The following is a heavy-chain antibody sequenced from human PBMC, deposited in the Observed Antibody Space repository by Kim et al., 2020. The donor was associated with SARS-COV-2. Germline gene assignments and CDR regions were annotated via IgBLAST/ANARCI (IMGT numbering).Heavy chain of an antibody. D-gene: IGHD2-21*02. Sequence: SETLSLTCAVYGGSFSGYYWSWIRQPPGKGLEWIGEINHSGSTNYNPSLKSRDTISVDTSKNQFSLKLRPVTAADTAVNACARGPTPAYCCGDCYPNYY. CDR2: INHSGST. CDR3: ARGPTPAYCCGDCYPNYY. V-gene: IGHV4-34*01. CDR1: GGSFSGYY. J-gene: IGHJ6*01.